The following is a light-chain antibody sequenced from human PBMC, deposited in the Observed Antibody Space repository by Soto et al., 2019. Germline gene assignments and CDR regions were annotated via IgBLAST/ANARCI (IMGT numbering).Light chain of an antibody. Sequence: QSVLTQPPSASGPPGQRVTISCSGSSSNIGSHTVNWYQQLPGTAPRLLIYNTYYRPSGVHDGFSGSKSGTSASLAISGLQSEDEDDYYCAAWDDSLNGVVFGGGTKLTVL. CDR3: AAWDDSLNGVV. CDR2: NTY. V-gene: IGLV1-44*01. CDR1: SSNIGSHT. J-gene: IGLJ2*01.